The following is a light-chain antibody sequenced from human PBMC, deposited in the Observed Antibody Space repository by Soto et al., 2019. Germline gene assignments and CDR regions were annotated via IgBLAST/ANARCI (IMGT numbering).Light chain of an antibody. V-gene: IGLV4-69*01. CDR3: QSWGNGYWV. CDR2: FNSDGSH. Sequence: QSVLTQSPSASASLGASVKLTCTLSSGHSSYAIAWYQQQPEKGPRYLMKFNSDGSHSKGDGIPDRFSGSSSGAERYLTISSLQSEDESDYYCQSWGNGYWVFGGVTYLTVL. CDR1: SGHSSYA. J-gene: IGLJ3*02.